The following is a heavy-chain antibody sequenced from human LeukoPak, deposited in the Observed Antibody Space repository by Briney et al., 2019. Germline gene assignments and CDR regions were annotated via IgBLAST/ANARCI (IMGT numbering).Heavy chain of an antibody. V-gene: IGHV3-33*01. J-gene: IGHJ4*02. Sequence: HPGRPLRLSCAASGFTFSSYGMHWVRQAPGKGLEWAAVIRYDGSETYYADSVKGRFTISRDNSKNTLYLQLNSLRAEDTAVYYCARDKWFATYSTTSCSAFDYWGQGTLVTVSA. CDR2: IRYDGSET. CDR3: ARDKWFATYSTTSCSAFDY. D-gene: IGHD2-2*01. CDR1: GFTFSSYG.